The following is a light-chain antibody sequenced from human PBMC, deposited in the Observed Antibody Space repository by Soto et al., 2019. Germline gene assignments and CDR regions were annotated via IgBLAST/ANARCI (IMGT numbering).Light chain of an antibody. CDR3: ATWDDTLDGRE. CDR2: RNN. Sequence: QSVLTQPPSASGTPGQRVTISCSGSSSNIGSNYVYWYQQVAGTAPKLLIYRNNQRPSGVPDRFSGSKSGTSASLAISGLRSEDEADYYCATWDDTLDGREFGGGTKLTVL. CDR1: SSNIGSNY. V-gene: IGLV1-47*01. J-gene: IGLJ2*01.